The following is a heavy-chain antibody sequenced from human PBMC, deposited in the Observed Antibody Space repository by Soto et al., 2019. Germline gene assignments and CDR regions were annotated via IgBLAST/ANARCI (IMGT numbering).Heavy chain of an antibody. CDR3: ARDRTPPTIAVAGPYYFDY. J-gene: IGHJ4*02. D-gene: IGHD6-19*01. V-gene: IGHV1-18*01. CDR1: GYTFTSYG. Sequence: QFQRVQSGAEVKKPGASVKVSGKASGYTFTSYGISWVRQAPGQGLEGMGWISAYNGNTNYAQKLQGRVTMTTDTSTSTAYMELRSLRSDDTAVYYCARDRTPPTIAVAGPYYFDYWGQGTLVTVSS. CDR2: ISAYNGNT.